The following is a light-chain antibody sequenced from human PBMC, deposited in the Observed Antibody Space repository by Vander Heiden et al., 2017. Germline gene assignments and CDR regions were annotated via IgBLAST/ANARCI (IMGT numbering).Light chain of an antibody. Sequence: QSVLTQPPSASGTPGQRVTISCSGSNSNIGSNPVNWYQQLPGTAPKLLIYSNNQRPSGVPDRFSGSKSGTSASLAISGLQSEDEADYYCAAWDDSLKGVVFGGGTKLTVL. CDR3: AAWDDSLKGVV. CDR2: SNN. CDR1: NSNIGSNP. V-gene: IGLV1-44*01. J-gene: IGLJ2*01.